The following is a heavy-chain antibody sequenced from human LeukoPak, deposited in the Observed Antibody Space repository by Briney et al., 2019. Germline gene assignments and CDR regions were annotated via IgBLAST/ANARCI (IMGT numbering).Heavy chain of an antibody. CDR3: AREGLWFGDPRGYFDY. J-gene: IGHJ4*02. CDR2: ISSSGSTI. CDR1: GFTFSDYC. D-gene: IGHD3-10*01. Sequence: GGSLRLSCAASGFTFSDYCMSWIRQAPGKGLEWVSYISSSGSTIYYADSVKGRFTISRDNAKNSLYLQMNSLRAEDTAVYYCAREGLWFGDPRGYFDYWDQGTLVTVSS. V-gene: IGHV3-11*01.